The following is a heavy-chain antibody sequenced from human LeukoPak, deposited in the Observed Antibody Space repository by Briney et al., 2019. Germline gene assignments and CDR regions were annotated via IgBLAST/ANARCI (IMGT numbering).Heavy chain of an antibody. Sequence: GGSLRLSCAASGFTFSSYGMSWVRQAPGKGLEWVSAISGSGGSTYYADSVKGRFTISRDNSKNTLYLQMNSLRAEDTAVYYCAKDVSRDGYNYFDYWGRGTLVTVSS. J-gene: IGHJ4*02. D-gene: IGHD5-24*01. V-gene: IGHV3-23*01. CDR3: AKDVSRDGYNYFDY. CDR1: GFTFSSYG. CDR2: ISGSGGST.